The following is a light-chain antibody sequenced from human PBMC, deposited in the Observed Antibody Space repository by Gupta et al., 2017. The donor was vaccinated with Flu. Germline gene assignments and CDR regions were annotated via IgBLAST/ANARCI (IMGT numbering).Light chain of an antibody. CDR1: QSISNW. CDR3: QQYNNYPPT. V-gene: IGKV1-5*03. Sequence: DIQMTQSPSTLSASVGDRVTITCRASQSISNWLAWYQQKPGKAPKLMVYESSSLDSGVPSRFSGSGSGTXFTLTIXSLQPDDFATYYCQQYNNYPPTFGXGTKVDTK. CDR2: ESS. J-gene: IGKJ2*01.